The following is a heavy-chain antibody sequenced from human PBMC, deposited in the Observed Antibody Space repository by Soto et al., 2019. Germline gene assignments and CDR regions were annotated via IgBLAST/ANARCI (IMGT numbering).Heavy chain of an antibody. Sequence: PGGSLRLSCAASGFTFSSYGMHWVRQAPGKGLEWVAVISYDGSNKYYADSVKGRFTISRDNSKNTLYLQMNSLRAEDTAVYYCAKNGPYYYGSGSYQKSMGYGMDVWGQGTTVTVSS. CDR2: ISYDGSNK. CDR3: AKNGPYYYGSGSYQKSMGYGMDV. J-gene: IGHJ6*02. D-gene: IGHD3-10*01. V-gene: IGHV3-30*18. CDR1: GFTFSSYG.